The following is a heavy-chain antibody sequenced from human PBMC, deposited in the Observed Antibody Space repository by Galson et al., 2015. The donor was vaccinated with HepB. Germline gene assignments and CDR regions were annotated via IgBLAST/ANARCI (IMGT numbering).Heavy chain of an antibody. V-gene: IGHV3-23*01. CDR1: GFTFSSYA. J-gene: IGHJ4*02. CDR3: VKSQEMTTVQPFDN. Sequence: SLRLSCAASGFTFSSYAMSWVRQAPGKGLEWVSSVSSSGDSTYYAGSVKGRFTVSRDNYKNTLYLQMNSLSAEDTAIYYCVKSQEMTTVQPFDNWGRGTLVTVSS. D-gene: IGHD5-24*01. CDR2: VSSSGDST.